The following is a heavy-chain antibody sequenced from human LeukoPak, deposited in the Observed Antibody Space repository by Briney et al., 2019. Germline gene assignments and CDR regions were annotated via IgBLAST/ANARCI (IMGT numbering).Heavy chain of an antibody. CDR2: ISGSGGST. CDR3: AKDQGYYGSGSYKEYFQH. D-gene: IGHD3-10*01. CDR1: GFTFSSYA. V-gene: IGHV3-23*01. J-gene: IGHJ1*01. Sequence: GGSLRLSCAASGFTFSSYAMSWVRQAPGKGLEWVSAISGSGGSTYYADSVKGRFTISRDNAKNSLYLQMNSLRADDTAVYYCAKDQGYYGSGSYKEYFQHWGQGTLVTVSS.